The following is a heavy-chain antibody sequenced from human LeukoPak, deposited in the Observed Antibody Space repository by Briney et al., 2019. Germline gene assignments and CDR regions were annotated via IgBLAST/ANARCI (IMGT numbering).Heavy chain of an antibody. Sequence: PGGSLRLSCSASGFTFSNNYMTWVRQAPGKGLEWVSVIYSGGITYYADSVKGRFTFSRDNSKNTLYLQMNSLRVDDTAVYYCARDGPGRYSSSWHGGAFDIWGQGTMVTVSS. CDR1: GFTFSNNY. CDR3: ARDGPGRYSSSWHGGAFDI. V-gene: IGHV3-53*01. D-gene: IGHD6-13*01. CDR2: IYSGGIT. J-gene: IGHJ3*02.